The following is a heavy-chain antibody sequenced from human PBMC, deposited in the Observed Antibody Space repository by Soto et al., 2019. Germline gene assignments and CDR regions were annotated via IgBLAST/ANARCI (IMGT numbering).Heavy chain of an antibody. Sequence: GASVKVSCKASGYTFTCRYLRWVRQAPGQALEWMGWITPFNGNTNYAQKFQDRVTITRDRSMSTAYMELSSLRSEDTAMHYCASKTTTAPIDAFDIWGQGTMVTVS. CDR2: ITPFNGNT. CDR1: GYTFTCRY. V-gene: IGHV1-45*02. D-gene: IGHD4-17*01. CDR3: ASKTTTAPIDAFDI. J-gene: IGHJ3*02.